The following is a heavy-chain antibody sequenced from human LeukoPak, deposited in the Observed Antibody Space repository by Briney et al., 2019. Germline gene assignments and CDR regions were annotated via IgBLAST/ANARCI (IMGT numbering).Heavy chain of an antibody. CDR3: ARETYDSSGYLNRYYFDY. D-gene: IGHD3-22*01. Sequence: GASVKVSCKASGYTFTSYYMHWVRQAPGQGLEWMGIINPSGGSTSYAQKFQGRVTMTRDMSTSTVYMELSSLRSEDTAVYYCARETYDSSGYLNRYYFDYWGQGTLVTVSS. J-gene: IGHJ4*02. V-gene: IGHV1-46*01. CDR2: INPSGGST. CDR1: GYTFTSYY.